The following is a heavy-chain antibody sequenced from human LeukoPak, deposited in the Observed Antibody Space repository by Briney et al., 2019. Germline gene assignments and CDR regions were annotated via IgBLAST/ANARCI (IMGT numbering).Heavy chain of an antibody. D-gene: IGHD3-22*01. CDR1: GFTFSSYS. Sequence: PGGSLRLSCAASGFTFSSYSMNWVRQAPGKGLEWVSSISSSSSYIYYADSVKGRFTISRDNAKNSLYLQMNSLRAEDTAVYYCARERTTMIVVVIHDAFDIWGQGTMVTVTS. V-gene: IGHV3-21*01. J-gene: IGHJ3*02. CDR2: ISSSSSYI. CDR3: ARERTTMIVVVIHDAFDI.